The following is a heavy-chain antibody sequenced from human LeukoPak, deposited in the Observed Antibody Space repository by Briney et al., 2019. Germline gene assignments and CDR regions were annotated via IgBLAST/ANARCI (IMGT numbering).Heavy chain of an antibody. CDR3: ASGPFRFGYYNAY. Sequence: SETLSLTCTVSGGSISSTSYYWGWIRQPPGKGLEWIGIIYYSGSTYYNPSLKSRVTISVDTSKNQFSLKLTSVTAAGTAVYYCASGPFRFGYYNAYWGQGTLVTVSS. V-gene: IGHV4-39*01. D-gene: IGHD3-9*01. CDR1: GGSISSTSYY. CDR2: IYYSGST. J-gene: IGHJ4*02.